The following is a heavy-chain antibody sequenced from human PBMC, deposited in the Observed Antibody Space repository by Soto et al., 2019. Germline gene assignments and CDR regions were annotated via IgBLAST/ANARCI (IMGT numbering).Heavy chain of an antibody. CDR3: ARDGYSNPYYFDY. J-gene: IGHJ4*02. V-gene: IGHV3-33*01. Sequence: APGKGLEWVAVIWYDGSNKYYADSVKGRFTISRDNSKNTLYLQMNSLRAEDTAVYYCARDGYSNPYYFDYWGQGTLVTVSS. D-gene: IGHD4-4*01. CDR2: IWYDGSNK.